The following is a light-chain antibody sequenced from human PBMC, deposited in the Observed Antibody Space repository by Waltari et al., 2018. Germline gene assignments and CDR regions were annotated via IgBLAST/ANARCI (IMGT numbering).Light chain of an antibody. V-gene: IGKV1-13*02. CDR3: QQLHSYPIT. CDR1: QGISSA. J-gene: IGKJ5*01. Sequence: AIHLTQSPSSLSASVGDRITITCRASQGISSALAWYQQKPGESPKFLIYDASSLQSGVPSRFSGSASGTDFTLTITSLQPEDFATYYCQQLHSYPITFGQGTRLEMK. CDR2: DAS.